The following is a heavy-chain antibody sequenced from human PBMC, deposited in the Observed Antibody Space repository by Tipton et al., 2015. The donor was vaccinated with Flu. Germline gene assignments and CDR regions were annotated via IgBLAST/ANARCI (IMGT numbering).Heavy chain of an antibody. CDR1: GFTFSNYW. Sequence: SLRLSCVASGFTFSNYWMSWVRQAPGKGLEWVANINQDGIKKYYVDSVKGRFTISRDNAKNSLYLQMSSLRAEDTAVYYCVRKGCGDYWGQGILVTVSS. V-gene: IGHV3-7*01. J-gene: IGHJ4*02. CDR2: INQDGIKK. CDR3: VRKGCGDY. D-gene: IGHD4/OR15-4a*01.